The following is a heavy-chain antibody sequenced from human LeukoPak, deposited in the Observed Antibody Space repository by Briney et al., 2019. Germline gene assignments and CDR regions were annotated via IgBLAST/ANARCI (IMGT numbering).Heavy chain of an antibody. D-gene: IGHD3-3*01. CDR2: INHSGST. V-gene: IGHV4-34*01. J-gene: IGHJ4*02. CDR3: AGVRFLEWSFADY. CDR1: GGSFNGYY. Sequence: SETLSLTCAVYGGSFNGYYWSWIRQPPGKGLEWIGEINHSGSTNYNPSLKSRVTISVDTSKNQFSLKLSSVTAADTAVYYCAGVRFLEWSFADYWGQGTLVTVSS.